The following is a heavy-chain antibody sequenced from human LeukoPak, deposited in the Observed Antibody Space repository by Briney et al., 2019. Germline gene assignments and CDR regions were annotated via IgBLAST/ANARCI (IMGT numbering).Heavy chain of an antibody. CDR2: INPSGGST. Sequence: ASVKVSCKASGYTFTGYYMHWVRQAPGQGLEWMGIINPSGGSTSYAQKFQGRVTMTRDTSISTAYMEPSRLRSDDTAVYYCARYGAAAGLPYDYWGQGTLVTVSS. V-gene: IGHV1-2*02. J-gene: IGHJ4*02. CDR1: GYTFTGYY. D-gene: IGHD6-13*01. CDR3: ARYGAAAGLPYDY.